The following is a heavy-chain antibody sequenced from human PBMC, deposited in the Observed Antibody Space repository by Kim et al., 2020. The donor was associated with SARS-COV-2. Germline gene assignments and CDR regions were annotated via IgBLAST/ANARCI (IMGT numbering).Heavy chain of an antibody. CDR1: GFTFSSYS. CDR2: ISSSSSYI. V-gene: IGHV3-21*01. CDR3: ARGPYGDYGGGFAY. D-gene: IGHD4-17*01. Sequence: GGSLRLSCAASGFTFSSYSMNWVRQAPGKGLEWVSSISSSSSYIYYADSVKGRFTISRDNAKNSLYLQMNSQRAEDTAVYYCARGPYGDYGGGFAYWGQGTLVTVSS. J-gene: IGHJ4*02.